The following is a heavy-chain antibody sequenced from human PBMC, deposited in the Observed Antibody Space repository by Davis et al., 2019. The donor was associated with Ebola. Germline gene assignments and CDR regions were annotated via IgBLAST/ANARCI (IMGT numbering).Heavy chain of an antibody. CDR1: GFTVSSNY. CDR2: IYSGGST. J-gene: IGHJ4*02. Sequence: GGSLRLSCAASGFTVSSNYMSWVRQAPGKGLEWVSVIYSGGSTYYADSVKGRFTISRDNSKNTLYLQMNSLRAEDTAVYYCARDLFGVDRSSIADSRPNDYWGQGTLVTVSS. D-gene: IGHD6-6*01. V-gene: IGHV3-53*01. CDR3: ARDLFGVDRSSIADSRPNDY.